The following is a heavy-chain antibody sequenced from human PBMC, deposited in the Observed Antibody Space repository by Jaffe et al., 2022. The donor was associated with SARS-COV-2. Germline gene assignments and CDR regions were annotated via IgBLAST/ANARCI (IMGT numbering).Heavy chain of an antibody. J-gene: IGHJ4*02. V-gene: IGHV4-39*01. CDR3: ARHPKTTLLDS. CDR1: GGSIRDTNYF. Sequence: QLQLQESGPGLVKPSETLSLTCIVSGGSIRDTNYFWGWIRQPPGKGLEWIVTFDYTGAAFYNPSLESRVTISTDTSKSQFSLKVSSVTAADTAMYYCARHPKTTLLDSWGQGTLVTVDS. D-gene: IGHD4-17*01. CDR2: FDYTGAA.